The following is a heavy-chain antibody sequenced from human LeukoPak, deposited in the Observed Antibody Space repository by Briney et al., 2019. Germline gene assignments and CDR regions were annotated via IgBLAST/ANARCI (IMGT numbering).Heavy chain of an antibody. CDR2: NSSSSFKI. CDR3: VRDPSYGSSWYYYMDV. D-gene: IGHD6-13*01. J-gene: IGHJ6*03. V-gene: IGHV3-48*04. Sequence: GGSLRLSCAASEFTFVRYAMNWVRQAPGMGLEWVSYNSSSSFKIGYADSVKGRFTISRDNSKNSLYLQMDSLRVEDTAVYYCVRDPSYGSSWYYYMDVWGKGTTVTVSS. CDR1: EFTFVRYA.